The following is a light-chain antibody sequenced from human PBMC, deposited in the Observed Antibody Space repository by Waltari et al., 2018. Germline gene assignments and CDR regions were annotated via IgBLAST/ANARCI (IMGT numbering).Light chain of an antibody. CDR3: ATWDDRLTGVV. CDR1: NSKIGIKT. Sequence: QSVLTQPPLAFGTPGQRITTSCPGSNSKIGIKTVNGYQQVPGTAPKILIVSHNQRPSGVPDRFSGSKSGTSASLAISGLQSEDEADYYCATWDDRLTGVVFGGGTKVTVL. V-gene: IGLV1-44*01. CDR2: SHN. J-gene: IGLJ2*01.